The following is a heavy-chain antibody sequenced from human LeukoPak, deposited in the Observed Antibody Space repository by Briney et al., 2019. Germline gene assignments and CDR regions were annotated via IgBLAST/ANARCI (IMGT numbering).Heavy chain of an antibody. CDR3: ARDYSSGWYYFDY. V-gene: IGHV3-21*01. CDR1: GFTFSSYS. Sequence: RPGGSLRLSCAASGFTFSSYSMNWVRQAPGKGLEWVSSISSSSSYIYYADSVKGRFTISRDNATNSLYLQMNSLRAEDTAVYYCARDYSSGWYYFDYWGQGTLVTVSS. J-gene: IGHJ4*02. CDR2: ISSSSSYI. D-gene: IGHD6-19*01.